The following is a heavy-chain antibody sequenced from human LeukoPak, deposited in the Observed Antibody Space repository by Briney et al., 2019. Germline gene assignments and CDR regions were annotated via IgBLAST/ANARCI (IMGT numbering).Heavy chain of an antibody. Sequence: PGGSLRLSCAASGFTFSSSGMHWVRQAPGRGLEWVAFIRYDGSNKYYADSVKGRFTISRDNAKNSLYLQMNSLRAEDTAVYYCARDRGGYDSNHFDYWGQGTLVTVSS. CDR1: GFTFSSSG. D-gene: IGHD5-12*01. V-gene: IGHV3-30*02. CDR2: IRYDGSNK. J-gene: IGHJ4*02. CDR3: ARDRGGYDSNHFDY.